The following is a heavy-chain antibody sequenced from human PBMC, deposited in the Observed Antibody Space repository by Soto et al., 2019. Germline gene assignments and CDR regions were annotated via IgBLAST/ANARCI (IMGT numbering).Heavy chain of an antibody. J-gene: IGHJ6*04. Sequence: ASVKVSCKVSGYTLTELSMHWVRQAPGKGLEWMGGFDPEDGETIYAQKFQGRVTMTEDTSTDTAYMELSSLRSEDTAVYYCGTPPKNGGGYPTTGLAVGGKGTTDPVPS. V-gene: IGHV1-24*01. CDR3: GTPPKNGGGYPTTGLAV. CDR1: GYTLTELS. CDR2: FDPEDGET. D-gene: IGHD1-26*01.